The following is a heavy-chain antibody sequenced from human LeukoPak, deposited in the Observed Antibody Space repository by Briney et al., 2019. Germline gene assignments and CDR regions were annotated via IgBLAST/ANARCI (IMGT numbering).Heavy chain of an antibody. CDR3: ARRASAALKYAFDY. CDR1: TLTFSDHY. CDR2: TRSSGSHT. D-gene: IGHD6-13*01. Sequence: GRSLRLSCALSTLTFSDHYTSWIRHAQRKALEWVSYTRSSGSHTNHADSVTGRSTISRHNAKNSLYLQMNSLRAEDTAVYYCARRASAALKYAFDYWGQEPL. V-gene: IGHV3-11*03. J-gene: IGHJ4*02.